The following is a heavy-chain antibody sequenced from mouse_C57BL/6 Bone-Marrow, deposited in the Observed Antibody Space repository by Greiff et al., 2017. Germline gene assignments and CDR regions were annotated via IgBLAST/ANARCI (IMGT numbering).Heavy chain of an antibody. CDR1: GYTFTDYE. CDR3: TSEGPITTVARRNVDY. V-gene: IGHV1-15*01. D-gene: IGHD1-1*01. J-gene: IGHJ2*01. CDR2: IDPETGGT. Sequence: VQLQQSGAELVRPGASVTLSCKASGYTFTDYEMHWVKQTPVHGLEWIGAIDPETGGTAYNQKFKGKAILTADKSSSTAYMELRSLTSEDSAVYYCTSEGPITTVARRNVDYWGQGTTLTVSS.